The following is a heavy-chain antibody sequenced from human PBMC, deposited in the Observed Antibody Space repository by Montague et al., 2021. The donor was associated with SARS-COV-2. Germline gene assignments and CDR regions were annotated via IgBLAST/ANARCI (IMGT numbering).Heavy chain of an antibody. CDR3: SKGPGELLLPTYFYYGMHV. D-gene: IGHD3-10*01. CDR1: GFTFDDYA. J-gene: IGHJ6*02. Sequence: SRRLSLSASGFTFDDYALHWVRQAPGKGLEWVSVISWNSVIIGYADSVMGLFTISKDNAKNSLYLQINILRAEHTDLYYFSKGPGELLLPTYFYYGMHVWGQGTKVTV. V-gene: IGHV3-9*01. CDR2: ISWNSVII.